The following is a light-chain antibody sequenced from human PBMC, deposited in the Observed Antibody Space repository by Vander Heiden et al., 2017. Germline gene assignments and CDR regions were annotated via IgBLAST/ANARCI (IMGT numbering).Light chain of an antibody. CDR1: QSVSSSY. Sequence: EIVLTQSRGTRSLSRGDRATLSCRASQSVSSSYLAWYQQKPGQAPRLLIYGASSRATGIPDRFSGSGSGTDFTLTISRLEPEDFAVYYCQQYGSSPRTFGQGTKVEIK. J-gene: IGKJ1*01. CDR3: QQYGSSPRT. V-gene: IGKV3-20*01. CDR2: GAS.